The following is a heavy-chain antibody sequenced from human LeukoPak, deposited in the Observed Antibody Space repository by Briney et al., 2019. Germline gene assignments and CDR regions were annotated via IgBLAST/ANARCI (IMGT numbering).Heavy chain of an antibody. CDR1: GFTFSNIA. V-gene: IGHV3-64*01. J-gene: IGHJ4*02. Sequence: PGGSLRLYCAASGFTFSNIAMHWVRPAPGQELVFVSAITTNGGTTYYANSLKGRLAISRDNSEKTVNLHIGSLRAEDMAVYYCARGYGLLDYWGLGTLVTDSS. CDR2: ITTNGGTT. CDR3: ARGYGLLDY. D-gene: IGHD1-14*01.